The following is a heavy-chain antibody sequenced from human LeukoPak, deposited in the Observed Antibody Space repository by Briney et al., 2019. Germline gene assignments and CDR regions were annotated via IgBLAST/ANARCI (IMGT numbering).Heavy chain of an antibody. J-gene: IGHJ4*02. CDR1: GFIFSKYA. CDR2: VWFDGSNK. D-gene: IGHD6-13*01. CDR3: AKGRGSSWTLYYFDY. V-gene: IGHV3-33*06. Sequence: GGTLRLSCAASGFIFSKYAIHWVRQAPGKGLGGGGVVWFDGSNKYYADSVQGRFTISRDNSKNTLYLQMNSLRAEDTAVYYCAKGRGSSWTLYYFDYWGQGTLVTVSS.